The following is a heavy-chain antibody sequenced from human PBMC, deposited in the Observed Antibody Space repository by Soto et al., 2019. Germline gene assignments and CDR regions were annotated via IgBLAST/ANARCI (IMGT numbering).Heavy chain of an antibody. D-gene: IGHD3-10*01. CDR3: GTLYMVRGLRTFDY. V-gene: IGHV4-31*03. Sequence: QVQLQESGPGLVKPSQTLSLTCTVSGGSISSGGYYWSWIRQHPGKGLEWIGYIYYTGSTYYNPSLKSRVTISVDTSKNQFSLKLSSVTAADTAVYYCGTLYMVRGLRTFDYWGQGTLVTVSS. CDR2: IYYTGST. J-gene: IGHJ4*02. CDR1: GGSISSGGYY.